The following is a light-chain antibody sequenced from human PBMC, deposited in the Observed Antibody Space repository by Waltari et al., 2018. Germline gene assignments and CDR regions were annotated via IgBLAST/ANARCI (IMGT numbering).Light chain of an antibody. Sequence: DIQMTQSPSSLSASVGDRVTITCRASQSISGYLHWYQQKPGKAPKVLIYATSSLQRGVPSRFSGSGSGTDVTLTISSLQPEDFATYYCQQSYRTPPLTFGGGTKVEIK. CDR1: QSISGY. CDR2: ATS. CDR3: QQSYRTPPLT. V-gene: IGKV1-39*01. J-gene: IGKJ4*01.